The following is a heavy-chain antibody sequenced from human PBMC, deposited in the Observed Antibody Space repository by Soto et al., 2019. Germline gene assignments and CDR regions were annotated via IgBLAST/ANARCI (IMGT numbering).Heavy chain of an antibody. V-gene: IGHV3-48*02. Sequence: SLRLSRSASGSTFSTYAKYWGRQAPFEGLEWLSYISSTSGTIYYSDSVEGRFTISRDNAKNSLYLQMSSLRDDETAVYYCAQVGGSYSTAIDYWGQGTLVTASS. J-gene: IGHJ4*02. D-gene: IGHD1-26*01. CDR1: GSTFSTYA. CDR3: AQVGGSYSTAIDY. CDR2: ISSTSGTI.